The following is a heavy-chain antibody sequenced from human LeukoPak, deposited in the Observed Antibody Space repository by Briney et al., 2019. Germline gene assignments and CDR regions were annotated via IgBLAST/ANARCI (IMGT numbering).Heavy chain of an antibody. J-gene: IGHJ3*02. D-gene: IGHD2-21*02. Sequence: PSETLSLTCTVSGGTISSYYWSWIRQPPEKGLEWIGCIYYSGSTNYNPSLKSRVSISVDTSKNQWSLKLSSVTAADTAVYYCARAPVGDINAFDIWGQGTMVTVSS. CDR2: IYYSGST. CDR3: ARAPVGDINAFDI. CDR1: GGTISSYY. V-gene: IGHV4-59*01.